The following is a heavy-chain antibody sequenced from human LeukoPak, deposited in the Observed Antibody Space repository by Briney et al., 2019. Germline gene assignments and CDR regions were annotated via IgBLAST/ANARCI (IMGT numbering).Heavy chain of an antibody. CDR3: ASSSGYNFDY. CDR1: GGSISSYY. D-gene: IGHD3-3*01. V-gene: IGHV4-4*07. Sequence: SETLSLTCTVSGGSISSYYWSWIRQPAGKGLEWIGRIYTSGSTNYNPSLQSRVTMSVDTSKHQFSLQLTSVTAADTPVYYCASSSGYNFDYWGQGTLVTVSS. CDR2: IYTSGST. J-gene: IGHJ4*02.